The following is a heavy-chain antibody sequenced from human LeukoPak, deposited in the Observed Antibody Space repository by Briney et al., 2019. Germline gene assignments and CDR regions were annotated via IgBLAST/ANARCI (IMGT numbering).Heavy chain of an antibody. D-gene: IGHD3-16*01. CDR1: GGSISSYY. CDR3: ARARPTDNYDYVWGSSMYYFDY. J-gene: IGHJ4*02. V-gene: IGHV4-4*07. CDR2: IYTSGST. Sequence: SETLSLTCTVSGGSISSYYWSWIRQPAGKGLEWIGRIYTSGSTNYNPSLKSRVTISVDTSKNQFSLRLNSVTAADTAVYYCARARPTDNYDYVWGSSMYYFDYWGQGTLVTVSS.